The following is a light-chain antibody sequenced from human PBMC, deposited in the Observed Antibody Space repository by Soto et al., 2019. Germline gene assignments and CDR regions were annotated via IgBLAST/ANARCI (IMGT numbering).Light chain of an antibody. J-gene: IGKJ1*01. CDR3: QDYGTSHPWT. CDR2: SGS. V-gene: IGKV3-20*01. Sequence: EVVLTQSPGALSLSPGEGVTLSCRASQNIRGNELAWYRQKRGQAPRLLMYSGSTRADGIPDRFSGRGTGTNFTLTISRLEPEDSAVYYCQDYGTSHPWTFGQGTKLEIK. CDR1: QNIRGNE.